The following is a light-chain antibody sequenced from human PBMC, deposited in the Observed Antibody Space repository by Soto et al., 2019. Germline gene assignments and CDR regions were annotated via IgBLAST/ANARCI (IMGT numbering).Light chain of an antibody. CDR3: QQYGSTPKT. CDR2: GTT. V-gene: IGKV3-20*01. J-gene: IGKJ1*01. Sequence: ELVRTQFAGALRLSPGAISTLSGSTTQRVNSLFFGWHQQKPGQAPRLLIYGTTNRAAGIPDRFSGSGSGTDFTLTISRLEPEDSAVYICQQYGSTPKTFGQGTKVDIK. CDR1: QRVNSLF.